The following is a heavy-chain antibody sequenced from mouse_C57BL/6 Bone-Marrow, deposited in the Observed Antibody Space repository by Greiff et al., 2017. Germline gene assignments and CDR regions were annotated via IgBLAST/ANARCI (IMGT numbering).Heavy chain of an antibody. D-gene: IGHD1-1*01. V-gene: IGHV14-3*01. J-gene: IGHJ4*01. CDR2: IDPANGNT. CDR1: GFNIKNTY. CDR3: ARPYYGSSYGGAMDY. Sequence: VQLKESVAELVRPGASVKLSCTASGFNIKNTYMHWVKQRPEQGLEWIGRIDPANGNTKYAPKFQGKATITADTSSNTAYLQLSSLTSEDTAIYYCARPYYGSSYGGAMDYWGQGTSVTVSS.